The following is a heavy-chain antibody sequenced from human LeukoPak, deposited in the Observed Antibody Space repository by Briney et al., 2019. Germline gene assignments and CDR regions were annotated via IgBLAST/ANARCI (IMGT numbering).Heavy chain of an antibody. CDR2: ISCDGSNK. Sequence: GGSLRLSCAASGFTFSSYGMHWVRQAPGKGLEWVAVISCDGSNKYYADSVKGRFTISRDNSKNTLYLQMNSLRAEDTAVYYCAKVPGAAAGPNYFDYWGQGTLVTVSS. CDR1: GFTFSSYG. D-gene: IGHD6-25*01. V-gene: IGHV3-30*18. CDR3: AKVPGAAAGPNYFDY. J-gene: IGHJ4*02.